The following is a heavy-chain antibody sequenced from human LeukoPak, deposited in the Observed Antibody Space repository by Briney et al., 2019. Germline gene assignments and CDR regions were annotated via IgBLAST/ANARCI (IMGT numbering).Heavy chain of an antibody. D-gene: IGHD2-2*01. V-gene: IGHV4-59*08. Sequence: SETLSLTCTVSGGSMNSSFWGWIRQPPGEGLEWIGDVFYSGTTNYNPSLKSRVTISVDTSKNQFSLKLSSVTAADTAVYYCARRTPALGLTYRYFDLWGRGTLVTVSS. CDR3: ARRTPALGLTYRYFDL. CDR2: VFYSGTT. J-gene: IGHJ2*01. CDR1: GGSMNSSF.